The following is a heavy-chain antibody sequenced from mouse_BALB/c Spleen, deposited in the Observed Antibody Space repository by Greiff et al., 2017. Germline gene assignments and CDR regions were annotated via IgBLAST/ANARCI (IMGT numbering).Heavy chain of an antibody. CDR2: INPGSGGT. J-gene: IGHJ4*01. Sequence: QVHVKQSGAELVRPGTSVKVSCKASGYAFTNYLIEWVKQRPGQGLEWIGVINPGSGGTNYNEKFKGKATLTADKSSSTAYMQLSSLTSDDSAVYFCARREGNFLMDYWGQGTSVTVSS. CDR1: GYAFTNYL. D-gene: IGHD2-1*01. CDR3: ARREGNFLMDY. V-gene: IGHV1-54*03.